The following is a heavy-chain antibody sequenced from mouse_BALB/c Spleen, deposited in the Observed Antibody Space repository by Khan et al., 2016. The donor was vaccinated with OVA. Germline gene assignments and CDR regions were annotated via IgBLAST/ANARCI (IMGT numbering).Heavy chain of an antibody. Sequence: VQLQQSGAELVKPGASVKLSCTASAFNIKDTYMHWVKQRPEQGLEWIGRIDPANGNTKNDPKFQGKATITADTSSNTAYLHLSSLTSEDIAVYYCARTTVILGFTYWGQGTLVTVSA. V-gene: IGHV14-3*02. CDR3: ARTTVILGFTY. J-gene: IGHJ3*01. D-gene: IGHD2-4*01. CDR1: AFNIKDTY. CDR2: IDPANGNT.